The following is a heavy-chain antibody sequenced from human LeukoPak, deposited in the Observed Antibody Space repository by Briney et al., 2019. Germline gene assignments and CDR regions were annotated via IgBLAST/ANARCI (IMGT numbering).Heavy chain of an antibody. CDR2: ISGSGSDT. J-gene: IGHJ2*01. CDR3: AKLGTYFYFDF. V-gene: IGHV3-23*01. Sequence: PGGSLRLSCAASGFNFSPYGMSWIRQAPGKGLEWVAGISGSGSDTYYADSVKGRFTISRDNFKNTVDLQMNSLGADDTAVYYCAKLGTYFYFDFWGRGTLVTVSS. D-gene: IGHD7-27*01. CDR1: GFNFSPYG.